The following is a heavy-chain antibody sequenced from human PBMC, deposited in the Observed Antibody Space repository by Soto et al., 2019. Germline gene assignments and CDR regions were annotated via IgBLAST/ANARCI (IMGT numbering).Heavy chain of an antibody. CDR2: FDPEHGET. CDR3: ASFDVEVVTGPFDH. V-gene: IGHV1-24*01. CDR1: GYSLSELS. Sequence: QVQVVQSGAEVKKPGASVKVSCKFSGYSLSELSMHWVRQAPGKGLEWMGGFDPEHGETIYAQKFQGRVSMTEDTSTDTAYMELGSLTSEDTAVYYGASFDVEVVTGPFDHWGQGTLVTVSS. D-gene: IGHD2-21*02. J-gene: IGHJ4*02.